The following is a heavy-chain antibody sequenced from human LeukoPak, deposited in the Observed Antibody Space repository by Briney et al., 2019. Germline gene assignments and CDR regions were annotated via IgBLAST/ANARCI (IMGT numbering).Heavy chain of an antibody. J-gene: IGHJ6*03. CDR3: ARGSYGGLGMIVYYYYYMDV. Sequence: ASVKVSCKASGYTFTSYDINWVRQATGQGLEWMGWMNPNSGNTGYAQKFQGRVTITRNTSISTAYMELSSLRSEDTAVYYCARGSYGGLGMIVYYYYYMDVWGKGTTVTVSS. CDR1: GYTFTSYD. V-gene: IGHV1-8*03. CDR2: MNPNSGNT. D-gene: IGHD3-22*01.